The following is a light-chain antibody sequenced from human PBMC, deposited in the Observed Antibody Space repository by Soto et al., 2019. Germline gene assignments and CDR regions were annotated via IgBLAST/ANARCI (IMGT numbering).Light chain of an antibody. J-gene: IGLJ2*01. CDR1: ISNIGSKY. CDR2: RNN. V-gene: IGLV1-47*01. Sequence: QSVLTQPPSASGTPGQRVTISCSGSISNIGSKYVYWYQQLPGTAPKLLIYRNNQRPSGVPDRFSGSKSGTSASLAISGLQAEDEADYYCQSYDSVLSASVFGGGTKLTVL. CDR3: QSYDSVLSASV.